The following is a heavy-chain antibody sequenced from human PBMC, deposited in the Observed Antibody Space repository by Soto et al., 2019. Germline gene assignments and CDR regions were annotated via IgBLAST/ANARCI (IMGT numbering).Heavy chain of an antibody. CDR1: GGSFSGYY. CDR3: AHAVAGSYYYGMDV. D-gene: IGHD6-19*01. Sequence: PSETLSLTCAVYGGSFSGYYWGWIRQPPGKGLEWIGEINHSGSTNYNPSLKSRVTISVDTSKNQFSLKLSSVTAADTAVYYCAHAVAGSYYYGMDVWGQGTTVTVSS. V-gene: IGHV4-34*01. J-gene: IGHJ6*02. CDR2: INHSGST.